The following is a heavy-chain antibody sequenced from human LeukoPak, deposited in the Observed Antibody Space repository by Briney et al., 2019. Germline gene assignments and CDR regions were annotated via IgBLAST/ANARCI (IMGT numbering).Heavy chain of an antibody. D-gene: IGHD2-15*01. CDR3: ASSPRGVVVAGAFDI. CDR1: GFNFDDYG. CDR2: ISGSGGST. Sequence: GGSLRLSCAASGFNFDDYGMSWVRQAPGKGLEWVSAISGSGGSTYYADSVKGRFTISRDNSKNTLYLQMNSLRAEDTAVYYCASSPRGVVVAGAFDIWGQGTMVTVSS. V-gene: IGHV3-23*01. J-gene: IGHJ3*02.